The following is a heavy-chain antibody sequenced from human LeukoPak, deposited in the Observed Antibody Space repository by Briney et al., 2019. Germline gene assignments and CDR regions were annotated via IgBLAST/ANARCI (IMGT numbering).Heavy chain of an antibody. CDR3: ARDTAGAEGY. J-gene: IGHJ4*02. Sequence: PGRSLRLSCAASGFTFSSYGMHWVRQAPGKGLEWVSVIYSGGSTYYADSVKGRFTISRDNSKNTLYLQMNSLRAEDTAVYYCARDTAGAEGYWGQGTLVTVSS. V-gene: IGHV3-66*02. CDR1: GFTFSSYG. CDR2: IYSGGST. D-gene: IGHD2-2*02.